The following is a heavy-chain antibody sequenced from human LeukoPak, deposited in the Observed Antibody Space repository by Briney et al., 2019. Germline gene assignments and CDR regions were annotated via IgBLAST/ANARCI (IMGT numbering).Heavy chain of an antibody. CDR1: GFTFSDYY. Sequence: GGSLRLSCAASGFTFSDYYMIWIRQAPGKGLEWLSYISSSGRLIYYADSVEGRFTTSRDIAKNAVYLRMNSLRVEDSAVYYCARDPAAVRYFDLWGRGTLVTVSS. V-gene: IGHV3-11*01. CDR2: ISSSGRLI. D-gene: IGHD3-10*01. CDR3: ARDPAAVRYFDL. J-gene: IGHJ2*01.